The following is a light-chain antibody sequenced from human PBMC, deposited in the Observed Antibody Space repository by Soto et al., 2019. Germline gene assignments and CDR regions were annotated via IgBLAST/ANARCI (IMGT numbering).Light chain of an antibody. Sequence: DIQMTHSPSSLSASVGDRVTITCRASQSISIYLNWYQQKPGKAPKVLIYAASSLQSGVPPRFSGSGSGTDFTLTISSLQPEDFANYFCQQSSNIPRATLGQGTKLXI. CDR1: QSISIY. CDR2: AAS. J-gene: IGKJ1*01. CDR3: QQSSNIPRAT. V-gene: IGKV1-39*01.